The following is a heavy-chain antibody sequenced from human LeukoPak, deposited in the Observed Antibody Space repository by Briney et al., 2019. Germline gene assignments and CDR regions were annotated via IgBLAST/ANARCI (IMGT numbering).Heavy chain of an antibody. CDR1: GGSISSSSYY. V-gene: IGHV4-39*01. CDR2: IYYSGST. D-gene: IGHD3-10*01. CDR3: ARHVFPYGSGPFDY. J-gene: IGHJ4*02. Sequence: SETLSLTCTVSGGSISSSSYYWGWIRQPPGKGLEWIGSIYYSGSTYYNPSLKSRVTISVDTSKNQFSLKLSSVTAADTAVYYCARHVFPYGSGPFDYWGQGTLVTVSS.